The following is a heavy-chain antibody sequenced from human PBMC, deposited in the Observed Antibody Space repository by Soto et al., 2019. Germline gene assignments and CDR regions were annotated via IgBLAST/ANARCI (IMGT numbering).Heavy chain of an antibody. CDR2: INPSGGST. D-gene: IGHD6-6*01. CDR1: GYTFTSYY. CDR3: ARASLGYSSSSGFDY. Sequence: ASVKVSCKASGYTFTSYYMHWVRQAPGQGLEWMGIINPSGGSTSYAQKFQGRVTMTRDTSTSTVYMELSSLRSEDTAVYYCARASLGYSSSSGFDYWGQGTLVTVSS. J-gene: IGHJ4*02. V-gene: IGHV1-46*01.